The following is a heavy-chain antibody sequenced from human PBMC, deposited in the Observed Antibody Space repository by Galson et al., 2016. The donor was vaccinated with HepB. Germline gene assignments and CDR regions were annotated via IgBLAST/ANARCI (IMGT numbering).Heavy chain of an antibody. V-gene: IGHV3-7*01. CDR2: IKGDGSEK. CDR1: GFTFSSYW. Sequence: LRLSCAASGFTFSSYWMSWVRQAPGKGLEWMANIKGDGSEKHYVDSVRGRFTISRDNAKNSLFLQMNSLRAEDTAVYYCARDYGGVWGQGTTVTVSS. CDR3: ARDYGGV. D-gene: IGHD3-16*01. J-gene: IGHJ6*02.